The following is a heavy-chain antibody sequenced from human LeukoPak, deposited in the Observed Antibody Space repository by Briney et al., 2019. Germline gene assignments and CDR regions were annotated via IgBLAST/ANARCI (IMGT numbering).Heavy chain of an antibody. J-gene: IGHJ6*03. D-gene: IGHD6-13*01. CDR1: GFTFRTSG. Sequence: GGSLRLSCAASGFTFRTSGMHWVRQAPGKGLEWVTFIRYDGSNKYYADSVKGRFTISRDNSKNTLYLQMNSLRAEDTAVYYCAKTASGTYYYYYMDVWGKGTTVTISS. V-gene: IGHV3-30*02. CDR2: IRYDGSNK. CDR3: AKTASGTYYYYYMDV.